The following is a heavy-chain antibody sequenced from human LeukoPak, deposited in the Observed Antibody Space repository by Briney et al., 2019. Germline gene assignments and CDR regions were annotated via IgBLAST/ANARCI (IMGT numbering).Heavy chain of an antibody. CDR3: ARDHVAVAGYFDY. D-gene: IGHD6-19*01. CDR2: ISPSSGGT. Sequence: GASVKVSCKASGYTFTGYYMHWVRQAPGQGLEWMGWISPSSGGTNFAQKFQGRVTMTRDTSISTAYMELSSLRSDDTAVYYCARDHVAVAGYFDYWGQGTLVTVSS. V-gene: IGHV1-2*02. CDR1: GYTFTGYY. J-gene: IGHJ4*02.